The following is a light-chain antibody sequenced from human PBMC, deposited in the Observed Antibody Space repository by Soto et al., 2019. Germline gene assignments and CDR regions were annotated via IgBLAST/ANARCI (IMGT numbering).Light chain of an antibody. J-gene: IGKJ2*01. CDR1: QSVSSY. CDR3: QQRSNWPPT. CDR2: DAS. Sequence: EIVLTQSPATLSLSPGERATLSCRASQSVSSYLAWYQQKPGQAPRLLIYDASNRATGIPARFSGSGSGTVSTLTISSLEPEDVAVYYCQQRSNWPPTFGQGTKLAIK. V-gene: IGKV3-11*01.